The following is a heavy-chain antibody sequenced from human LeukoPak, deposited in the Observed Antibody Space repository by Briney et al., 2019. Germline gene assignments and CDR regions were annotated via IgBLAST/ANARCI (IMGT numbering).Heavy chain of an antibody. CDR3: AKRPLGSGSYQED. J-gene: IGHJ4*02. Sequence: GGSLTLSCAASGFTFSSYAMSWVRQAPAKGLEWVSAISGSGGSTYYADSVKGRFAISRDNSKNTLYLQMNSLRAEDTAVYYCAKRPLGSGSYQEDWGQGTLVTVSS. CDR1: GFTFSSYA. V-gene: IGHV3-23*01. CDR2: ISGSGGST. D-gene: IGHD1-26*01.